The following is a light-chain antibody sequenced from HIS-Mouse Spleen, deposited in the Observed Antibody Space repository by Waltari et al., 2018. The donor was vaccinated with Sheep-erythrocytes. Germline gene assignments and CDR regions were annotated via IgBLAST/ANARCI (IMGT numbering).Light chain of an antibody. CDR1: RSVSSN. V-gene: IGKV3-15*01. CDR2: GAS. J-gene: IGKJ2*01. CDR3: QQYNNWMYT. Sequence: EIVMTQSPATLSVSPGERATLSCRASRSVSSNLAWYQQKPGQAPRLLIDGASTRATGIPARFSGSGSGTEFTLTISSMQSEDFAVYYCQQYNNWMYTFGQGTKLEIK.